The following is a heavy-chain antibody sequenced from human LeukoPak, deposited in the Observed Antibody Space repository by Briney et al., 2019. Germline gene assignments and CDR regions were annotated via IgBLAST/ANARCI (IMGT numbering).Heavy chain of an antibody. Sequence: GGSLRLSCAASGFAFNIYGMSWVRQAPGQGLEWVSATSANGFNTFYADSVSGRFTISRDNSRNTLYLQMNSLRAEDTAIYYCAKDLRGSFDYWGQGILVTVSS. J-gene: IGHJ4*02. D-gene: IGHD3-9*01. V-gene: IGHV3-23*01. CDR3: AKDLRGSFDY. CDR1: GFAFNIYG. CDR2: TSANGFNT.